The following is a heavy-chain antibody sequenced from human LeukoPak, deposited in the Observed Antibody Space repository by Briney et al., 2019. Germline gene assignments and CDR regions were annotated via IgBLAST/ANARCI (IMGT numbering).Heavy chain of an antibody. Sequence: PGKSLRLSCAASGFTFSSYAMHWVRQSPGKELEWVSYINSSGSIIYYADSVKGRFTISRDNAKNSLYLQMNSLRAEDTAVYYCAREGRDCSSTSCYLDYWGQGTLVTVSS. J-gene: IGHJ4*02. CDR1: GFTFSSYA. CDR2: INSSGSII. V-gene: IGHV3-48*04. CDR3: AREGRDCSSTSCYLDY. D-gene: IGHD2-2*01.